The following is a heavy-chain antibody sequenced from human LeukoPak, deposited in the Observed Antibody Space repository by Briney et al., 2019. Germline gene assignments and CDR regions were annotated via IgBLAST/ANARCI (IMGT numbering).Heavy chain of an antibody. CDR2: IYYSGST. D-gene: IGHD1-26*01. Sequence: PSETLSLTCTVSGGSISSSSYCWGWIRQPPGKGLEWIGSIYYSGSTYYNPSLKSRVTISVDTSKNQFSLKLSSVTAADTAVYYCARYFPMYSGSYYPFDYWGQGTLVTVSS. CDR1: GGSISSSSYC. CDR3: ARYFPMYSGSYYPFDY. J-gene: IGHJ4*02. V-gene: IGHV4-39*01.